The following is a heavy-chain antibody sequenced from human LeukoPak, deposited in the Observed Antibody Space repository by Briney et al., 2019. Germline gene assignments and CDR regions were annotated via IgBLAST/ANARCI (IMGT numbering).Heavy chain of an antibody. J-gene: IGHJ4*02. CDR3: ARAGYNWNDPLDY. CDR2: INPNSGGT. CDR1: GYTFTGYY. Sequence: VASVKVSCKASGYTFTGYYMLWVRQAPGQGLEWMGWINPNSGGTNYAQKFQGRVTMTRDTSISTAYMELSRLRSDDTAVYYCARAGYNWNDPLDYWGQGTLVTVSS. V-gene: IGHV1-2*02. D-gene: IGHD1-1*01.